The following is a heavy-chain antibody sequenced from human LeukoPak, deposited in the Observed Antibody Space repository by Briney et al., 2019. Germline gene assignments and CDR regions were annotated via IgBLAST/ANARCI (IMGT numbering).Heavy chain of an antibody. Sequence: NTSETLSLTCTVSGGSISTYYWTWIQRPPGKGLEWIGYINYSGSSDYNPSLKSRVTISVDTSKNQFSLKLNSVTAADTAVYYCARRTYYDILTGYKYWYFDLWGRGTLVTVSS. J-gene: IGHJ2*01. CDR2: INYSGSS. D-gene: IGHD3-9*01. CDR1: GGSISTYY. V-gene: IGHV4-59*01. CDR3: ARRTYYDILTGYKYWYFDL.